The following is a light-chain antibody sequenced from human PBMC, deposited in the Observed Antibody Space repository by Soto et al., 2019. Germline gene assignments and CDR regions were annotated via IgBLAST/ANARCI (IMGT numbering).Light chain of an antibody. V-gene: IGKV1-39*01. J-gene: IGKJ1*01. CDR3: QQTYSTPWT. CDR2: AAS. CDR1: QSIRRN. Sequence: DIQMTQSPSSLSASVGDRVTITCRASQSIRRNLNWYQQKPGKAPNLLIYAASGLQSGVPSRFSGSVSGTDFTLTVSSLQPEDFATYYCQQTYSTPWTFGQGTKVESK.